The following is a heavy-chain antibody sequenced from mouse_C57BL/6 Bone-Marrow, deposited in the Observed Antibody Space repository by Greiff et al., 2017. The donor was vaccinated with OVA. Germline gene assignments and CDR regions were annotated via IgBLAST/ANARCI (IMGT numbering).Heavy chain of an antibody. D-gene: IGHD3-2*02. J-gene: IGHJ4*01. CDR2: ISSGGSYT. CDR3: ARQLRLTYYAMDY. Sequence: DVKLVESGGDLVKPGGSLKLSCAASGFTFSSYGMSWVRQTPDKRLEWVATISSGGSYTYYPDSVKGRFTISRDNATNTLYLQMSSLKSEDTAMYYCARQLRLTYYAMDYCGQGTSVTVSS. V-gene: IGHV5-6*02. CDR1: GFTFSSYG.